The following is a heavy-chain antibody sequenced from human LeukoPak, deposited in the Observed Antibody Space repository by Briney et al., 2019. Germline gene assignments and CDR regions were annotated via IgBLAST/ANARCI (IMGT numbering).Heavy chain of an antibody. V-gene: IGHV3-48*03. CDR3: ARGNGYNSGMYFQH. CDR1: GFTFSSYE. J-gene: IGHJ1*01. CDR2: ISRSATTI. D-gene: IGHD5-24*01. Sequence: GGSLRLSCAASGFTFSSYEMNWVRQAPGKGLEWVSSISRSATTIYYADSVKGRFTISRDNAKNSLYLQMNSLRAEDTALYYCARGNGYNSGMYFQHWGQGTLVTVSS.